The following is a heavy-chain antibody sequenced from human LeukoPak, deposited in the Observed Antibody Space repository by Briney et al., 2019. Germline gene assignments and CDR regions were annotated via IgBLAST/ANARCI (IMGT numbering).Heavy chain of an antibody. Sequence: ASVKVSCKASGYTFTSYYMHWVRQAPGQGLEWMGIINPSGGSTSYAQKFQGRVTMTRDTSTSTVYMELSSLRSEDTAVYYCTKSLGGYYALDYWGQGTLVTVSS. CDR1: GYTFTSYY. J-gene: IGHJ4*02. D-gene: IGHD3-22*01. CDR2: INPSGGST. V-gene: IGHV1-46*01. CDR3: TKSLGGYYALDY.